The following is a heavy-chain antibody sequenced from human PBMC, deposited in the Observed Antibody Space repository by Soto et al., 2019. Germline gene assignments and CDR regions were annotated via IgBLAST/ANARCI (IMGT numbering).Heavy chain of an antibody. CDR2: IYYSGST. CDR3: ARSYSSSWYAGY. Sequence: SETLSLTCTVSGGSISSGGYYWSWIRQHPGKGLEWIGYIYYSGSTYYNPSLKSRVTISVDTSKNQFSLKLSSVTAADTAVYYCARSYSSSWYAGYWGPGTLVTVSS. J-gene: IGHJ4*02. D-gene: IGHD6-13*01. CDR1: GGSISSGGYY. V-gene: IGHV4-31*03.